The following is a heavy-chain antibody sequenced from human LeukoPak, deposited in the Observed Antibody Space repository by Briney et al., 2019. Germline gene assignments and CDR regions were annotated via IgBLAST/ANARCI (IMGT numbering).Heavy chain of an antibody. J-gene: IGHJ6*02. CDR3: ARGQLLRYFDWLLSDYYYYGMDV. CDR2: MNPNSGNT. CDR1: GYTFTSYD. Sequence: ASVKVSCKASGYTFTSYDINWVRRATGQGLEWMGWMNPNSGNTGYAQKFQGRVTMTRNTSISTAYMELSSLRSEDTAVYYCARGQLLRYFDWLLSDYYYYGMDVWGQGTTVTVSS. D-gene: IGHD3-9*01. V-gene: IGHV1-8*01.